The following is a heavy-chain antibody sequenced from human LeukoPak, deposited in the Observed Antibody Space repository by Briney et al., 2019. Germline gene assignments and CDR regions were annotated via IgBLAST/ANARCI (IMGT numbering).Heavy chain of an antibody. CDR3: ARDYEIY. Sequence: PGGSLRLSCAAXGXXFXXXSXXXXXXAXGXGLEWVSSISSSSSYIYYGDSVKGRFTISRDNAKDSLYLQMNSLRAEDTAVYYCARDYEIYWGQGTLVTVSS. CDR2: ISSSSSYI. CDR1: GXXFXXXS. V-gene: IGHV3-21*01. J-gene: IGHJ4*02. D-gene: IGHD5-12*01.